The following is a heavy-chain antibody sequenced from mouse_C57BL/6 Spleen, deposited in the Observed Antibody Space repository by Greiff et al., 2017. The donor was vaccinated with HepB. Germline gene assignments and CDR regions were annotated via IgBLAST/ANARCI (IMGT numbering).Heavy chain of an antibody. V-gene: IGHV1-54*01. D-gene: IGHD1-1*02. Sequence: VQLQESGAELVRPGTSVKVSCKASGYAFTNYLIEWVKQRPGQGLEWIGVINPGSGGTNYNEKFKGKATLTADKSSSTAYMQLSSLTSEDSAVYFCARRGDDPYGYAMDYWGQGTSVTVSS. CDR1: GYAFTNYL. CDR3: ARRGDDPYGYAMDY. CDR2: INPGSGGT. J-gene: IGHJ4*01.